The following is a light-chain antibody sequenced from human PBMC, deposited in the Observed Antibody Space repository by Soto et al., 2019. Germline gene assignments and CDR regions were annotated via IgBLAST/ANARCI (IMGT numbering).Light chain of an antibody. CDR2: EGS. J-gene: IGLJ2*01. CDR1: NSDVGNYNL. V-gene: IGLV2-23*01. Sequence: QSVLTQPASVSGSPGQSITISCTGTNSDVGNYNLVSWYQHHPGKAPKLMIYEGSKRPSGVSNRFSGSKSGNTASLTISGLRAEDEADYYCCSYAGSSTLVFGGGTKLTVL. CDR3: CSYAGSSTLV.